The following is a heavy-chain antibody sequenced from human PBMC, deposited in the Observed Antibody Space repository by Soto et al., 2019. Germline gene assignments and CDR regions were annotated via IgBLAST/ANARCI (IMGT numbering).Heavy chain of an antibody. CDR2: IYYSGST. Sequence: QVQLQESGPGLVKPSETLSLTCTVSGGSVSSGSYYWSWIRQPPGKGLEWIGYIYYSGSTNYNPARKARGTITVDTSKNPFSLELSSVTAADTAVYYCAREGGSSWYSYWGQGTLVTVYS. D-gene: IGHD6-13*01. J-gene: IGHJ4*02. CDR1: GGSVSSGSYY. V-gene: IGHV4-61*01. CDR3: AREGGSSWYSY.